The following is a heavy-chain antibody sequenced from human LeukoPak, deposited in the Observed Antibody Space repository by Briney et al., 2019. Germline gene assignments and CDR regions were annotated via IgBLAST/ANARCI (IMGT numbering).Heavy chain of an antibody. CDR1: GGSISSYY. J-gene: IGHJ5*02. Sequence: PSETLSLTCTVSGGSISSYYWSWIRQPAGKGLEWIGRIYTSGSTYYNPSLKSRVTISVDTSKNQFSLKLSSVTAADTAVYYCARYVRFLEWLLPEDWFDPWGQGTLVTVSS. CDR3: ARYVRFLEWLLPEDWFDP. D-gene: IGHD3-3*01. CDR2: IYTSGST. V-gene: IGHV4-4*07.